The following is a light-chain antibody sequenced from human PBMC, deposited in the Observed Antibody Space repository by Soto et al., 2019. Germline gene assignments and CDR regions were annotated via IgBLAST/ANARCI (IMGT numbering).Light chain of an antibody. V-gene: IGLV2-14*01. J-gene: IGLJ2*01. CDR1: SNDVGGYNY. Sequence: QSVLTQPASVSGSPGQSITISCTGTSNDVGGYNYVSWYQQHPGKGPKLIIYEVSNRPSGVYNRFSGSKSGNTAPRTICGLQAEDGAHSYCSSYTTSSTPVVFGGGTQLTCL. CDR3: SSYTTSSTPVV. CDR2: EVS.